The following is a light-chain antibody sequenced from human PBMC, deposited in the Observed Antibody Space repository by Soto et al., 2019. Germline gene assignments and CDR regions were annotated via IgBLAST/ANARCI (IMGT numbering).Light chain of an antibody. CDR2: DAS. V-gene: IGKV1-5*01. CDR1: QSVTGW. Sequence: DIQMTQSPSTLSASVGDRVTITCRASQSVTGWLAWYQQKPGEAPKLLIYDASTLASGVPSRFSGSGSVTQFTLTIGSLQPDDSATYYCQQYHSYSPYTFGQGTKLEIK. J-gene: IGKJ2*01. CDR3: QQYHSYSPYT.